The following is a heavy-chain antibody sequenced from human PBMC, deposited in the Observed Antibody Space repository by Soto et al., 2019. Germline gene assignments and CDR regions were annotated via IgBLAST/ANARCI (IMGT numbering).Heavy chain of an antibody. D-gene: IGHD3-3*01. CDR3: ARGFGVVITTYYFDY. CDR1: GYSFTSYW. Sequence: PGESLKISCKGSGYSFTSYWIGWVRQMPGKGLEWMGIIYPGDSDTRYSPSFQGQVTISADKSISTAYLQWSSLKASDTAMYYCARGFGVVITTYYFDYWGQGTLVTVSS. J-gene: IGHJ4*02. CDR2: IYPGDSDT. V-gene: IGHV5-51*01.